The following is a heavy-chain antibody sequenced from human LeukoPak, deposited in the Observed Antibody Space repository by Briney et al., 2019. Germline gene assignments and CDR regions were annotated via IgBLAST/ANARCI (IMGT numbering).Heavy chain of an antibody. Sequence: GGSLRLSCAASGFTISGHYMTWVRQAPGKGLEWVSLIYSGGDTHYADSVKGRFTLSRDNSKNTLDLQMNSLRAEDTAVYFCARDPYDYTNYVGENWFDPWGQGALVTVSS. D-gene: IGHD4-11*01. J-gene: IGHJ5*02. CDR2: IYSGGDT. CDR3: ARDPYDYTNYVGENWFDP. V-gene: IGHV3-66*01. CDR1: GFTISGHY.